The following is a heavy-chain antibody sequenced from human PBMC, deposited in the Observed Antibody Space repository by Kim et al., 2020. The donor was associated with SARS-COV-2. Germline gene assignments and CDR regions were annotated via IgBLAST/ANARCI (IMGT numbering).Heavy chain of an antibody. J-gene: IGHJ6*02. Sequence: GGSLRLSCAASGFTFSDYYMSWIRQAPGKGLEWVSYISSSSSYTNYADSVKGRFTISRDNAKNSLYLQMNSLRAEDTAVYYCARVAFPAARTYYYYYGMDVWGQGTTVTVSS. D-gene: IGHD6-6*01. V-gene: IGHV3-11*05. CDR2: ISSSSSYT. CDR3: ARVAFPAARTYYYYYGMDV. CDR1: GFTFSDYY.